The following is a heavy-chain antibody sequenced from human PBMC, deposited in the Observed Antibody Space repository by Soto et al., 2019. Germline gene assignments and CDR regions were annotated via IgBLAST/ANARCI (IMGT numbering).Heavy chain of an antibody. CDR2: IYWDDDK. Sequence: QITLKESGPTLVKPTQTLTLTCTFSGFSLSTSGVGVGWIRQPPGKALEWLALIYWDDDKRYSPSLKSRLTITKDTSKNQVVLTMTNMDPVDTATYYCAHSQHSWSGSLTKFDYWGQGTLVTVSS. D-gene: IGHD2-15*01. CDR3: AHSQHSWSGSLTKFDY. V-gene: IGHV2-5*02. CDR1: GFSLSTSGVG. J-gene: IGHJ4*02.